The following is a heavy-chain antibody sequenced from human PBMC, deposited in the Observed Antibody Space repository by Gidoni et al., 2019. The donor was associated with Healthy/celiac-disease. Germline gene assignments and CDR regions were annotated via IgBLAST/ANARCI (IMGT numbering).Heavy chain of an antibody. J-gene: IGHJ5*02. Sequence: EVQLVESGGGLVKPGGSLRLSCAASGFTFSSYSMNWVRQAPGKGLEWVSSISSSSSYIYYADSVKGRFTISRDNAKNSLYLQMNSLRAEDTAVYYCAREIRVVPAAPNWFDPWGQGTLVTVSS. CDR2: ISSSSSYI. CDR1: GFTFSSYS. V-gene: IGHV3-21*01. D-gene: IGHD2-2*01. CDR3: AREIRVVPAAPNWFDP.